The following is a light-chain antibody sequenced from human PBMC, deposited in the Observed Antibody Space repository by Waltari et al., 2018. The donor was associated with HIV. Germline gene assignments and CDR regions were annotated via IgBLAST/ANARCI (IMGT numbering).Light chain of an antibody. J-gene: IGLJ2*01. V-gene: IGLV6-57*03. CDR3: QSYDSRNHVV. Sequence: NFMLTQPHSVSESPGKTVTISCTRSSGSIASNYVQWYQQRPSSAPPTMIYEDNQRPSGVPDRFSGSIDSSSNSASLTISGLKTEDEGDYYCQSYDSRNHVVFGGGTKLTVL. CDR2: EDN. CDR1: SGSIASNY.